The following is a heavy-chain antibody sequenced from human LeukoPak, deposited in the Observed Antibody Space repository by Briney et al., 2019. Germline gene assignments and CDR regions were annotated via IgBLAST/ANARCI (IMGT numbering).Heavy chain of an antibody. CDR1: GFTFSSYG. J-gene: IGHJ6*02. Sequence: GGSLRLSCAASGFTFSSYGMHWVRQAPGKGLEWVAFIRYDGSNKYYADSVKGRFTISRDNSKNTLYLQMNSLRAEDTAVYYCARDRAIAAAGPGYYYGMDVWGQGTTVTVSS. D-gene: IGHD6-13*01. V-gene: IGHV3-30*02. CDR2: IRYDGSNK. CDR3: ARDRAIAAAGPGYYYGMDV.